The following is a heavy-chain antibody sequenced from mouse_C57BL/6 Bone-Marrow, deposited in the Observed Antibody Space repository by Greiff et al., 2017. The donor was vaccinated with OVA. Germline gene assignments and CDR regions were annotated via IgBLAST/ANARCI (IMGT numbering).Heavy chain of an antibody. CDR3: ARGYYGSTLDY. D-gene: IGHD1-1*01. J-gene: IGHJ2*01. V-gene: IGHV3-6*01. CDR1: GYSITSGYY. Sequence: EVKVEESGPGLVKPSQSLSLTCSVTGYSITSGYYWNWIRQFPGNKLEWMGYISYDGSNNYNPSLKNRISITRDTSKNQFFLKLNSVTTEDTATYYCARGYYGSTLDYWGQGTTLTVSS. CDR2: ISYDGSN.